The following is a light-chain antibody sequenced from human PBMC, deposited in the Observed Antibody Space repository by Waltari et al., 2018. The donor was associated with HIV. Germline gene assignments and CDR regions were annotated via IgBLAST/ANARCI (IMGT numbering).Light chain of an antibody. CDR3: CSYATSSTFVV. CDR1: SSDDGAYNR. V-gene: IGLV2-23*02. CDR2: EVS. J-gene: IGLJ2*01. Sequence: QSALTQPAPVSGSPGQSLTISCTVTSSDDGAYNRVSWYQQYPGKAPKLIIDEVSKRPSGVSNRFSGSKSGNTASLTISGLQAADEADYYCCSYATSSTFVVFGGGTKLTVL.